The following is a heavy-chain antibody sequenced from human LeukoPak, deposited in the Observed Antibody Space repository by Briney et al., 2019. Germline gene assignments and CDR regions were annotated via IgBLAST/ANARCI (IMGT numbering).Heavy chain of an antibody. J-gene: IGHJ4*02. V-gene: IGHV3-21*01. CDR2: ISSSSSYI. CDR3: ARGWDYYGSGSYLPDY. D-gene: IGHD3-10*01. Sequence: PPGSLTLSCAASGFTFSSYSMNWVRQAPGKGLEWVSSISSSSSYIYYADSVKGRVTISRDNAKNSLYLQMNSLRAEDTAVYYCARGWDYYGSGSYLPDYWGQGTLVTVSS. CDR1: GFTFSSYS.